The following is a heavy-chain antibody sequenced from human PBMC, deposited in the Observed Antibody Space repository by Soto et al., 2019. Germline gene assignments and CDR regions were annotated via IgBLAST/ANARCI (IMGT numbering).Heavy chain of an antibody. CDR1: GGSFSGYY. CDR3: ARVGWNYVLY. CDR2: INHSGST. J-gene: IGHJ4*02. V-gene: IGHV4-34*01. Sequence: PSETLSLTCAVYGGSFSGYYWSWIRQPPGKGLEWIGEINHSGSTNYNPSLKSRVTISVDTSKNQFSLKLSSVTAADTAVYYCARVGWNYVLYWGQGTLVTVSS. D-gene: IGHD1-7*01.